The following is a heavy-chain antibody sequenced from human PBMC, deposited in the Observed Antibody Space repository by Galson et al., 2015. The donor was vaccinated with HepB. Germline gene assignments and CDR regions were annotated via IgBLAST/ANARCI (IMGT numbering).Heavy chain of an antibody. CDR2: ININTGNP. V-gene: IGHV7-4-1*02. CDR1: GYTFTTYA. J-gene: IGHJ4*02. CDR3: ARQSFDY. Sequence: SVKVSCKASGYTFTTYAINWVRQAPGQGLEWMGWININTGNPTHAQGFTGRFVFSLDTSVSTAYLQISSLKAEDTAVYYCARQSFDYWGQGTLVTASS.